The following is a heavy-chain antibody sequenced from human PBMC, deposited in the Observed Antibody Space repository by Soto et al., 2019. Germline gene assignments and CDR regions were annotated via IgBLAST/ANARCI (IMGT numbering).Heavy chain of an antibody. CDR2: INAGNGNT. J-gene: IGHJ6*03. D-gene: IGHD4-17*01. V-gene: IGHV1-3*01. CDR1: GYTFTSYA. CDR3: ARVVTTIIHSYYYYYMDV. Sequence: ASVKVSCKASGYTFTSYAMHWVRQAPGQRLEWMGWINAGNGNTKYSQKFQGRVTITRDTSASTAYMELSSLRSEDTAVYYCARVVTTIIHSYYYYYMDVWGKGTTVTVSS.